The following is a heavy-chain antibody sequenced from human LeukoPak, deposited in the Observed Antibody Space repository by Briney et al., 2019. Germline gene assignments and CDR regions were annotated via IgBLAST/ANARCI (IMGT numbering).Heavy chain of an antibody. CDR1: GGSFSGYY. V-gene: IGHV4-34*01. J-gene: IGHJ4*02. Sequence: SETLSLTCTVHGGSFSGYYWSWIRQPPGKGLEWIGEINHSGTTNYNPSLKSRVTISVDKSKNQFSLKLNSVTAADTAVYYCARSDFWSGYANYGGQGTLVTVSA. CDR2: INHSGTT. D-gene: IGHD3-3*01. CDR3: ARSDFWSGYANY.